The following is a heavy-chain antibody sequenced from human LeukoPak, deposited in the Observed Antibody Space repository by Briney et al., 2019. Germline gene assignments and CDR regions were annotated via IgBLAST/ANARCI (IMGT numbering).Heavy chain of an antibody. J-gene: IGHJ4*02. CDR2: IRYDGSNK. D-gene: IGHD4-23*01. CDR3: AKDPPYGGAKYYFDY. V-gene: IGHV3-30*02. Sequence: GGSLRLSCAASGFTFSDYTIHWVRQAPGKGLEWVAFIRYDGSNKYYADSVKGRFTISRDNSKNTLYLQMNSLRAEDTAVYYCAKDPPYGGAKYYFDYWGQGTLVTVSS. CDR1: GFTFSDYT.